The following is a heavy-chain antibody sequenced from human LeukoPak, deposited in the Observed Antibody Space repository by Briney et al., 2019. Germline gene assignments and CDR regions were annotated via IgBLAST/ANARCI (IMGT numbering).Heavy chain of an antibody. V-gene: IGHV3-21*04. Sequence: GGSLRLACEASGFTFRTHSKNWVRQAPGKGLEWVSAITKSSTYVYYADSVKGRFTISRDNANNSLFLQMNNLGVDDTGVYYCARGSGVHVWGQGTLVLVSS. CDR1: GFTFRTHS. CDR2: ITKSSTYV. J-gene: IGHJ4*02. CDR3: ARGSGVHV. D-gene: IGHD3-10*01.